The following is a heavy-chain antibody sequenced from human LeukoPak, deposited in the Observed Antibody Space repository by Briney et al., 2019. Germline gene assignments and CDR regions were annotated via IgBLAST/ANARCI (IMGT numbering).Heavy chain of an antibody. CDR3: ARRTHQWDYSSAFDI. Sequence: ASVKVSCKASGYTFTTYAMNWVRQAPGQGLEWMGWINTNTGNPTYAQGFTGRFVFSLDTSVSAAYLQISSLKAEDTAVYYCARRTHQWDYSSAFDIWGQGTMVTVSS. J-gene: IGHJ3*02. CDR1: GYTFTTYA. V-gene: IGHV7-4-1*02. D-gene: IGHD1-26*01. CDR2: INTNTGNP.